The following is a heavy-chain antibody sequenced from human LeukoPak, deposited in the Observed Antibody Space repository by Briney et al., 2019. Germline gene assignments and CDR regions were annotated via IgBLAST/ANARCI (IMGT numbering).Heavy chain of an antibody. CDR3: ARGIRYSSSWGYYFDY. D-gene: IGHD6-6*01. Sequence: SVKVSCKASGGTFSSYAISWVRQAPGQGLEWMGGIIPIFGTANYAQKFQGRVTITADESTSTAYMELSSLRSEDTAVYYCARGIRYSSSWGYYFDYWGQGTPVTVSS. J-gene: IGHJ4*02. V-gene: IGHV1-69*13. CDR1: GGTFSSYA. CDR2: IIPIFGTA.